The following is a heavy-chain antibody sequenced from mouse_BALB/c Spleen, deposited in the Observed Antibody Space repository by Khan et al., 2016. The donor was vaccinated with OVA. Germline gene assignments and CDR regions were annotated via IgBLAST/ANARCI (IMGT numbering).Heavy chain of an antibody. CDR2: ISSGSNTI. J-gene: IGHJ3*01. D-gene: IGHD2-12*01. Sequence: EVELVESGGGLVQPGGSRKLSCAASRFTFSSFGMHWVRQAPEKGLEWVAYISSGSNTIYYADTVKGRFTISRDTPKNTLLLQMTSLRSEDTAMYYCACSRYWYWFVSWGQGTVVTVSA. CDR1: RFTFSSFG. CDR3: ACSRYWYWFVS. V-gene: IGHV5-17*02.